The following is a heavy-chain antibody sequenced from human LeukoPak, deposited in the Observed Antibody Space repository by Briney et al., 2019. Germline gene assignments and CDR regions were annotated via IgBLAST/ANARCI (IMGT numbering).Heavy chain of an antibody. D-gene: IGHD6-19*01. CDR1: GGSISSYY. CDR2: IYYSGST. CDR3: ASAIAVAGKYYFDY. V-gene: IGHV4-59*01. Sequence: SETLSLTCTVSGGSISSYYWSWIRQPPGKGLEWIGYIYYSGSTNYNPSLKSRVTISVDTSKNQFSLKLSSVTAADTAVYYCASAIAVAGKYYFDYWGQGTLVTVSS. J-gene: IGHJ4*02.